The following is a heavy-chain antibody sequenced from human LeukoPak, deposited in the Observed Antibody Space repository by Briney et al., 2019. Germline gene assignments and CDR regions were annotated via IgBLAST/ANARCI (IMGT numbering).Heavy chain of an antibody. V-gene: IGHV1-18*01. J-gene: IGHJ4*02. D-gene: IGHD6-13*01. CDR2: ISAYNGNT. CDR3: ARDRAAAAGDFDY. CDR1: GYTLTSYG. Sequence: ASVKVSRKASGYTLTSYGISWVRQAPGQGLEWMGWISAYNGNTSYAQNLQGRVTMTTDTFTSTAYMELRSLRSDDTAVYYCARDRAAAAGDFDYWGQGTLVTVSS.